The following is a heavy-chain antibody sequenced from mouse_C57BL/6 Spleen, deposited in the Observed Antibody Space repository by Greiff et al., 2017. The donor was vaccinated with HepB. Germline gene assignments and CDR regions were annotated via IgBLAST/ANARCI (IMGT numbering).Heavy chain of an antibody. J-gene: IGHJ2*01. V-gene: IGHV1-64*01. CDR3: ARLGTTVEATGDY. D-gene: IGHD1-1*01. CDR1: GYTFTSYW. CDR2: IHPNSGST. Sequence: VKLQQPGAELVKPGASVKLSCKASGYTFTSYWMHWVKQRPGQGLEWIGMIHPNSGSTNYNEKFKSKATLTVDKSSSTAYMQLSSLTSEDSAVYYCARLGTTVEATGDYWGQGTTLTGSS.